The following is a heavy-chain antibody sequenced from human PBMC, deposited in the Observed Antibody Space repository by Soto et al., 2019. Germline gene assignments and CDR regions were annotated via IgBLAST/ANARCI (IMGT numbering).Heavy chain of an antibody. J-gene: IGHJ4*02. V-gene: IGHV3-48*03. CDR3: ARDPGSSNGVCSRFVC. Sequence: GGSLRLSCAASGFTFSSYDMNWVRQAPGKGLEWVSYISSSGSSINYADSVKGRFTISRDNAKNSLYLQMNSLRAEDTAVYYCARDPGSSNGVCSRFVCSGQGTFVTV. CDR2: ISSSGSSI. CDR1: GFTFSSYD. D-gene: IGHD2-8*01.